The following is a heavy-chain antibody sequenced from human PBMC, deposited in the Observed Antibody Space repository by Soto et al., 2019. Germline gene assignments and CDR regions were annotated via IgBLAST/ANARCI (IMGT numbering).Heavy chain of an antibody. Sequence: KASETLSLTCTVSGGSISSGGYYWSWIRQHPGKGLEWIGYIYYSGSTYYNPSLKSRVTISVDTSKNQFSLKLSSVTAADTAVYYCARDXFETGTNADYYYYGMDVWGQGTTVTVSS. J-gene: IGHJ6*02. D-gene: IGHD1-1*01. CDR1: GGSISSGGYY. CDR2: IYYSGST. V-gene: IGHV4-31*03. CDR3: ARDXFETGTNADYYYYGMDV.